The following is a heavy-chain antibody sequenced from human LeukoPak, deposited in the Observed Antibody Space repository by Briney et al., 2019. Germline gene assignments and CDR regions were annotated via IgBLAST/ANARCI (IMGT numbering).Heavy chain of an antibody. CDR2: FDPEDGET. Sequence: ASVKVSCKVSGYTLTELSMHWVRQAPGKGLEWMGSFDPEDGETIYAQRFQGRVTMTEDTSKDTAYMELTSLTSEDTAVYYCATHGVRRVAAMFYWGQGTLVTVSS. V-gene: IGHV1-24*01. D-gene: IGHD2-15*01. CDR3: ATHGVRRVAAMFY. J-gene: IGHJ4*02. CDR1: GYTLTELS.